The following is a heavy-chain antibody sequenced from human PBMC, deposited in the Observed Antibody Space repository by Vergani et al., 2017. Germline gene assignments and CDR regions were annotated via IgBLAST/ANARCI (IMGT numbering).Heavy chain of an antibody. D-gene: IGHD3-10*01. CDR2: INPNRGGT. J-gene: IGHJ4*02. Sequence: QVQLVQSGAEVKKPGASVKVSCKASGYTFTGYYMHWVRQAPGQGLEWMGWINPNRGGTNYAQKFQGRVTMTRDTCISTAYMERSRLRSDDTAVYYCARVLLAGYYYGSGSPFDDWGQGTLVTVSS. CDR1: GYTFTGYY. V-gene: IGHV1-2*02. CDR3: ARVLLAGYYYGSGSPFDD.